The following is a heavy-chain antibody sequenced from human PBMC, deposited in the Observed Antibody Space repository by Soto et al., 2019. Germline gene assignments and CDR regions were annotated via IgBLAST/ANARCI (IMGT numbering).Heavy chain of an antibody. V-gene: IGHV3-33*08. CDR3: ARVAYYDTSGYYY. Sequence: GGSLRLSCAASGFTFSSYGMHWVRQAPGKGLEWVAHMWYDGSNEYYADSVKGRFTISRDNAKNTLYLQMNSLRAEDTAVYYCARVAYYDTSGYYYWGQGTLVTVSS. CDR1: GFTFSSYG. D-gene: IGHD3-22*01. J-gene: IGHJ4*02. CDR2: MWYDGSNE.